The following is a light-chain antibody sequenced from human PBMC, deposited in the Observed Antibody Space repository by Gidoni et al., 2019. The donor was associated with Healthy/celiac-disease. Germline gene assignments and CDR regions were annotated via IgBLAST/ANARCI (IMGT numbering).Light chain of an antibody. J-gene: IGKJ3*01. CDR2: DAS. Sequence: EIVLRQSPATLSLSPGDRATLSCRASQSVSSYLAWYQQKPGQAPRLLIYDASNRATGIPARFSGRGSGTNFTLTISSLEPEDFAVYYCQQRSNWPLTFGPGTKVDIK. CDR3: QQRSNWPLT. V-gene: IGKV3-11*01. CDR1: QSVSSY.